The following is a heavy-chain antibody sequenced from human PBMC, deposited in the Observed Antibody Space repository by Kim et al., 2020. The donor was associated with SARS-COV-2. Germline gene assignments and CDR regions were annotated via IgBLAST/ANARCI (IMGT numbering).Heavy chain of an antibody. CDR1: GGSFSGYY. CDR3: ARDRYYYDSSGYRDWFDP. J-gene: IGHJ5*02. V-gene: IGHV4-34*01. Sequence: SETLSLTCAVYGGSFSGYYWSWIRQPPGKGLEWIGEINHSGSTNYNPSLKSRVTISVDTSKNQFSLKLSSVTAADTAVYYCARDRYYYDSSGYRDWFDPWGQGTLVTVSS. D-gene: IGHD3-22*01. CDR2: INHSGST.